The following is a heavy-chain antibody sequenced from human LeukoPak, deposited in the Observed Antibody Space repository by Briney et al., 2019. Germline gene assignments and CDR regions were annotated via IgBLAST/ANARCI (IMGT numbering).Heavy chain of an antibody. J-gene: IGHJ4*02. CDR3: ARVSYGSGSYYNV. Sequence: GGSLRLSCAASGFTFSSYWMHWVRQAPGKGLVWVSRINSDGSSTNYADSVKGRFTISRDNAKNSLYLQMNSLRAEDTAVYYCARVSYGSGSYYNVWGQGTLVTVSS. V-gene: IGHV3-74*01. CDR1: GFTFSSYW. CDR2: INSDGSST. D-gene: IGHD3-10*01.